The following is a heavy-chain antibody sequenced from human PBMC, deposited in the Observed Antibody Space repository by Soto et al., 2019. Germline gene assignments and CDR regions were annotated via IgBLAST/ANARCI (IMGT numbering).Heavy chain of an antibody. Sequence: XETLCLTGCVYCGSFRNYYWIWVRQPPGKGLEWIGEVNHSGEATYNPSLQSRITISLDTSNNQFSLKMTSVTAADTAMYFCTRADRFPRSWFDHWGQGTKVTVSS. CDR3: TRADRFPRSWFDH. CDR1: CGSFRNYY. CDR2: VNHSGEA. V-gene: IGHV4-34*01. D-gene: IGHD3-10*01. J-gene: IGHJ5*02.